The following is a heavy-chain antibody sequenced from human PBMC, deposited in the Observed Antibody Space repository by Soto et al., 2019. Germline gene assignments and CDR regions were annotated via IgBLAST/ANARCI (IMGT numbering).Heavy chain of an antibody. CDR3: ASGKGVVPAAPPNYYSYGMEV. J-gene: IGHJ6*02. V-gene: IGHV1-18*01. CDR1: GYTFTSYG. Sequence: ASVKVSCKASGYTFTSYGISWVRQAPGQGLEWMGWISAYNGNTNYAQKLQGRVTMTTDTSTSTAYMELRSLRSDDTAVYYCASGKGVVPAAPPNYYSYGMEVWGQGTTVTVSS. D-gene: IGHD2-2*01. CDR2: ISAYNGNT.